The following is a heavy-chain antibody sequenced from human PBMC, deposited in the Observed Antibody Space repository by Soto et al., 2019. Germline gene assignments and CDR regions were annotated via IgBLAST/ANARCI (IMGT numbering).Heavy chain of an antibody. CDR2: ISTSGDKT. Sequence: GSLTVSNASSGLTSSMYAISFVRQAPGKGLEWLSAISTSGDKTYYADSVEGRFTISRDNSKNTLYLQMNSLRVDDTAVYYCAKPLYDAVVVTYGMDVCGQRTTVTVSS. CDR1: GLTSSMYA. V-gene: IGHV3-23*01. CDR3: AKPLYDAVVVTYGMDV. D-gene: IGHD3-22*01. J-gene: IGHJ6*02.